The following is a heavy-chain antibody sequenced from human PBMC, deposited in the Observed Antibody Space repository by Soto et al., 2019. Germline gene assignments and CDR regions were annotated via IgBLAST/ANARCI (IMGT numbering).Heavy chain of an antibody. CDR1: GGSISSTNYY. CDR3: ARRHYYDSSGYFDY. CDR2: IYYRGST. J-gene: IGHJ5*01. V-gene: IGHV4-39*01. D-gene: IGHD3-22*01. Sequence: SETLSLTCTVSGGSISSTNYYWGWISQPPGKGLEWIGSIYYRGSTYYNPSLKSRVTISVDTSKNQFSLNLSSVTAADTAVYYCARRHYYDSSGYFDYWGHGTLVTVSS.